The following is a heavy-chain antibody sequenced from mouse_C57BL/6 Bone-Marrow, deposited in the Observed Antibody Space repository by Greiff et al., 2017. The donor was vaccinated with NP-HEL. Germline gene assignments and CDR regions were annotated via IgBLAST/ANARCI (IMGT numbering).Heavy chain of an antibody. V-gene: IGHV5-15*01. CDR2: ISNLAYSI. CDR1: GFTFSDYG. CDR3: ARHEGRRGFAY. J-gene: IGHJ3*01. Sequence: EVMLVESGGGLVQPGGSLKLSCAASGFTFSDYGMAWVRQAPRKGPEWVAFISNLAYSIYYADTVTGRFTISRENAKNTLYLEMSSLRSEDTAMYYCARHEGRRGFAYWGQGTLVTVSA.